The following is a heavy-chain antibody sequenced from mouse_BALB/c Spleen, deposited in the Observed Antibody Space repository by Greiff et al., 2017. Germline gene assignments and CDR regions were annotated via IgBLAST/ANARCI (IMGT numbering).Heavy chain of an antibody. CDR1: GFNIKDTY. CDR2: IDPANGNT. D-gene: IGHD1-1*01. V-gene: IGHV14-3*02. J-gene: IGHJ4*01. CDR3: AREYYGSSMDY. Sequence: VQLKQSGAELVKPGASVKLSCTASGFNIKDTYMHWVKQRPEQGLEWIGRIDPANGNTKYDPKFQGKATITADTSSNTAYLQLSSLTSEDTAVYYCAREYYGSSMDYWGQGTSVTVSS.